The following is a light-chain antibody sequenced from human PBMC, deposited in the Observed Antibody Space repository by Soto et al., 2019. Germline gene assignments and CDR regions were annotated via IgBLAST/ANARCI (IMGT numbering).Light chain of an antibody. CDR3: QQYNSYEVT. CDR2: DAS. Sequence: DIQMTQSPSTLSASVGDRVTITCRASQSISSWLAWYQQKPGKAPKLLIYDASSLESGVPSRFSDSGSGTEFTLTISSLQPDDFATYYCQQYNSYEVTFGPGTKVDIK. V-gene: IGKV1-5*01. J-gene: IGKJ3*01. CDR1: QSISSW.